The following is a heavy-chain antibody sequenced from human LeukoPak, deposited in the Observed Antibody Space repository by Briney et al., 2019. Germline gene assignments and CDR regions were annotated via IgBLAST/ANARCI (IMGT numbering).Heavy chain of an antibody. D-gene: IGHD6-6*01. J-gene: IGHJ4*02. CDR2: IHASGPT. Sequence: SENLSLTCTGSGGSISTYYWSCIRRPPGKGLEWIAYIHASGPTNYNPSLKSRITISVDTSKNQFSLKLSSVTAADTAVYYCARHDAGIAARPFDNWGQGTLVTVSS. CDR1: GGSISTYY. CDR3: ARHDAGIAARPFDN. V-gene: IGHV4-4*09.